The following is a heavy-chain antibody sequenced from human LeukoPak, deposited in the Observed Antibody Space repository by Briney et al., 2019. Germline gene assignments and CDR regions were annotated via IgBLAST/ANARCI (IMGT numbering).Heavy chain of an antibody. CDR1: GFTFSSYG. Sequence: GRSLRLSCAASGFTFSSYGMHWVRQAPGKGLEWVAVISYDGSNKYYANSVKGRFTISRDNSKNTLYLQMNSLRAEDTAVYYCARNLAAAGICFDYWGQGTLVTVSS. J-gene: IGHJ4*02. CDR2: ISYDGSNK. D-gene: IGHD6-13*01. V-gene: IGHV3-30*19. CDR3: ARNLAAAGICFDY.